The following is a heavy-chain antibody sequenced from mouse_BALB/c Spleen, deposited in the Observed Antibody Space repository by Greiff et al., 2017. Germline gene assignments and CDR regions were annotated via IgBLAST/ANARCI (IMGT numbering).Heavy chain of an antibody. V-gene: IGHV14-4*02. J-gene: IGHJ1*01. CDR2: IDPENGDT. CDR3: NARYGSSYGYFDV. CDR1: GFNIKDYY. D-gene: IGHD1-1*01. Sequence: VQLKESGAELVRSGASVKLSCTASGFNIKDYYMHWVKQRPEQGLEWIGWIDPENGDTEYAPKFQGKATMTADTSSNTAYLQLSSLTSEDTAVYYWNARYGSSYGYFDVWGAGTTVTVSS.